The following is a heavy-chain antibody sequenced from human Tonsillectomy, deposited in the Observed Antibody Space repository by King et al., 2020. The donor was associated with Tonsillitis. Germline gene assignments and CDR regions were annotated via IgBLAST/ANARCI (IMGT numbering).Heavy chain of an antibody. J-gene: IGHJ6*02. CDR3: ARDLSFGYNYGYYYSGMDV. V-gene: IGHV1-2*02. Sequence: QLVQSGAEVKKPGASVKVSCKASGYTFTGYYMHWVRQAPGQGLEWMGWINPNSGGTNYAQKFQGRVTMTRDTSISTAYMELRTLRSDDTAVYYCARDLSFGYNYGYYYSGMDVWGQGTTVTVSS. CDR2: INPNSGGT. CDR1: GYTFTGYY. D-gene: IGHD5-18*01.